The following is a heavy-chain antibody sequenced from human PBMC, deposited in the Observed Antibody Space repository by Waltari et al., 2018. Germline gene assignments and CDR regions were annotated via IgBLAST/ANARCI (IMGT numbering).Heavy chain of an antibody. CDR3: AMLPPLYYDFWSGYQSAGYFDY. D-gene: IGHD3-3*01. Sequence: QVQLQESGPGLVKPSETLSLTCAVSGYSISSGYYWGWLRQPPGKGLEWIGSIYHSGSTYYNPSLKSRVTISVDTSKNQFSLKLSSVTAADTAVYYCAMLPPLYYDFWSGYQSAGYFDYWGQGTLVTVSS. J-gene: IGHJ4*02. CDR1: GYSISSGYY. V-gene: IGHV4-38-2*01. CDR2: IYHSGST.